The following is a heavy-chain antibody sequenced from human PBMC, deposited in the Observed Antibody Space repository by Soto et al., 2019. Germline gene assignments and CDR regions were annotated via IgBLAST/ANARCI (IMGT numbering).Heavy chain of an antibody. CDR1: GYTFTSYA. Sequence: VKVSCKASGYTFTSYAMHWVRQAPGQRLEWMGWINAGNGNTKYSQKFQGRDTITRDTSASTAYMELSSLRSGDTAVYYCARRCLTGYYFFDYWGQGTLVTVPS. J-gene: IGHJ4*02. D-gene: IGHD3-9*01. CDR3: ARRCLTGYYFFDY. CDR2: INAGNGNT. V-gene: IGHV1-3*01.